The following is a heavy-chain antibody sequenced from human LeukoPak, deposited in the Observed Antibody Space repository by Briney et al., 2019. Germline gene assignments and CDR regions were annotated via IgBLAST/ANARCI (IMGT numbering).Heavy chain of an antibody. J-gene: IGHJ3*01. CDR3: ARDHNVADV. Sequence: GGSLRLSCVASGFTFSHYYMTWYRQAPGRGLEWVANLNQDGSVQLYGDSVRGRFTISRDNAKNSVYIQMNSLRVEDTAMYYCARDHNVADVWGQGTMVTVS. V-gene: IGHV3-7*01. CDR2: LNQDGSVQ. D-gene: IGHD2-8*01. CDR1: GFTFSHYY.